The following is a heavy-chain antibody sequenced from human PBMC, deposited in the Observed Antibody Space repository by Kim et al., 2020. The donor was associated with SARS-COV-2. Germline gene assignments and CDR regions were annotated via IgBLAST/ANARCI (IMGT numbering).Heavy chain of an antibody. CDR3: ARDYGDFYFDY. V-gene: IGHV3-66*01. CDR2: T. D-gene: IGHD3-3*01. Sequence: TNNADTVKGRFTISRDNCKNARYLQRNSLRAEDTAVYYCARDYGDFYFDYWGQGTLVTVSS. J-gene: IGHJ4*02.